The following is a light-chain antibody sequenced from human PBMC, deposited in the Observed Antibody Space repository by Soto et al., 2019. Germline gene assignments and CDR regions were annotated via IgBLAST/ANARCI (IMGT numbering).Light chain of an antibody. V-gene: IGLV1-44*01. CDR2: YDN. Sequence: QSVLTQPPSASGTPGQRVTISCSGSSSNIGGHTVNWYQQLPGTAPKLLIYYDNQRPSGVADRFSGSRSGSSASLAISGLQSEDEGDYYCAAWEESLNGWMFGGGTKLTVL. CDR1: SSNIGGHT. J-gene: IGLJ3*02. CDR3: AAWEESLNGWM.